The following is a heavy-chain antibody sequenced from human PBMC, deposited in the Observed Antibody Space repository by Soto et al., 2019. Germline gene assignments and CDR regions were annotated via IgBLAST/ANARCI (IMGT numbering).Heavy chain of an antibody. Sequence: QVQLVQSGAEVKKPGSSVKVSCKASGGTFSSYAISWVRQAPGQGLEWMGGIIPNLGTANYAQKFQGRVTITADESTSTAYMELSSLRSEDTAVYYCARCIAVAGGLGWFDPWGQGTLVTVSS. CDR2: IIPNLGTA. CDR1: GGTFSSYA. J-gene: IGHJ5*02. D-gene: IGHD6-19*01. V-gene: IGHV1-69*01. CDR3: ARCIAVAGGLGWFDP.